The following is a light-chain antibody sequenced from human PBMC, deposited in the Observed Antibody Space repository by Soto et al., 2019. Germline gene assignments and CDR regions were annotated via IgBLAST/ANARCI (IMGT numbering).Light chain of an antibody. CDR1: QNVGID. CDR2: GAS. V-gene: IGKV3-11*01. CDR3: QQRSNWPPIT. Sequence: DIVMTQSPATLSVSPGERATLSCRASQNVGIDLAWFQQKPGQAPRLLIYGASSRATGIPDRFSGSGSGTDFTLTISSLEPEDFAVYYCQQRSNWPPITFGQGTRLEIK. J-gene: IGKJ5*01.